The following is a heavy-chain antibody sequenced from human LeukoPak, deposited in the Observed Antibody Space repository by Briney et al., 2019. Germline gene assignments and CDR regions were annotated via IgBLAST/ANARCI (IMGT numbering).Heavy chain of an antibody. CDR2: ISESGSNT. Sequence: GGSLRLSCAASGFTFSIHAMSWVRQAPGKGLEWVSGISESGSNTYYADSVKGRFTISRDNSKNTLYLQMNSLRAEDTAVYYCATMVRGVTIDYWGQGTLVTVSS. D-gene: IGHD3-10*01. V-gene: IGHV3-23*01. CDR3: ATMVRGVTIDY. J-gene: IGHJ4*02. CDR1: GFTFSIHA.